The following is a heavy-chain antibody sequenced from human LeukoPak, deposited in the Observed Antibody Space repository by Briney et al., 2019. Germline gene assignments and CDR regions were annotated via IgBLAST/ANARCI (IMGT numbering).Heavy chain of an antibody. D-gene: IGHD6-6*01. Sequence: SETLSLTCTVSGGSISSYYWGWIRQPPGKGLEWIGSIYYSGSTSYNPSLKSRVTISVDTSKNQFSLKLSSVTAADTAVYYCSRRPYSSSPEPFDYWGQGTLVTVSS. V-gene: IGHV4-39*01. J-gene: IGHJ4*02. CDR2: IYYSGST. CDR3: SRRPYSSSPEPFDY. CDR1: GGSISSYY.